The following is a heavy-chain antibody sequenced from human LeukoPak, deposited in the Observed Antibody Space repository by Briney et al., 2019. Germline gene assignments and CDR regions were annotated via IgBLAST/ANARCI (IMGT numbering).Heavy chain of an antibody. CDR1: GGSISSYY. D-gene: IGHD2-21*02. V-gene: IGHV4-59*08. Sequence: ASETLSLTCTVSGGSISSYYWSWIRQPPGKGLEWIGNIYYSGSTNYNPSLKSRVTISVDTSKNQFSLKLSPVTAADTAVYCCARSLVTGLGWYFDLWGRGTLVTVSS. CDR3: ARSLVTGLGWYFDL. J-gene: IGHJ2*01. CDR2: IYYSGST.